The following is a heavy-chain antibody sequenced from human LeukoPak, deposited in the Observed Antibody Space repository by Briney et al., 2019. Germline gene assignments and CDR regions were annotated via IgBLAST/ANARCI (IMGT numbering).Heavy chain of an antibody. CDR1: GYSFTSYW. Sequence: GESLKISCKGSGYSFTSYWIGWVRQMPGKGLERMGIIYPGDSDTRYSPSFQGQVTISADKSISTAYLQWSSLKASDTAMYYCARQALGYCTNGVCYGRGYFDYWGQGTLVTVSS. V-gene: IGHV5-51*01. CDR2: IYPGDSDT. CDR3: ARQALGYCTNGVCYGRGYFDY. D-gene: IGHD2-8*01. J-gene: IGHJ4*02.